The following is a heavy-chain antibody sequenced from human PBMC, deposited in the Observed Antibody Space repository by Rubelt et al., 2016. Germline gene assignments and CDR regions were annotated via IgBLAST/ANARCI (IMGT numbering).Heavy chain of an antibody. CDR1: GYSFSSYW. CDR3: ARENAANWFDP. J-gene: IGHJ5*02. V-gene: IGHV5-10-1*01. CDR2: IDPSDSST. Sequence: EVQLVQSGAELKKPGESLRISCKGSGYSFSSYWISWVRQMPGKGLEWMGRIDPSDSSTEYSPSLQGHVTISVDRSISTAFLQWSGLRAADTATYFCARENAANWFDPWGQGTLVTVSS. D-gene: IGHD2-2*01.